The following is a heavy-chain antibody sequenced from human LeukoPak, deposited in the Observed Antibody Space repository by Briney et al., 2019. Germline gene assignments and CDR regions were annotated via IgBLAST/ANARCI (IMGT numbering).Heavy chain of an antibody. J-gene: IGHJ6*03. CDR3: ARHSGYSYGYAYYYYYMDV. D-gene: IGHD5-18*01. CDR1: AGSISSSSYY. V-gene: IGHV4-39*01. CDR2: IYYSGTT. Sequence: SESLSLAFTVAAGSISSSSYYTGWIRQPPGKGLEWIGSIYYSGTTYYNPSLKSPASTSADPSNNQSSLKPSSVTAADTAVYYCARHSGYSYGYAYYYYYMDVWSKGTTVTVSS.